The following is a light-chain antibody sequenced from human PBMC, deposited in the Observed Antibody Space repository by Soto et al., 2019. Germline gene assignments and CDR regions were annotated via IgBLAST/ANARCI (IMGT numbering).Light chain of an antibody. CDR1: QSVSNN. J-gene: IGKJ1*01. V-gene: IGKV3-15*01. Sequence: EIVMTQSPATLSVSPGERATLSCRASQSVSNNLAWYQKKPDQAPRLLIYGASTRATGIPARFSGSGSGTEFTLTISSLQSEDFAFYYCQQYNNWWTFGQGTRVEIK. CDR2: GAS. CDR3: QQYNNWWT.